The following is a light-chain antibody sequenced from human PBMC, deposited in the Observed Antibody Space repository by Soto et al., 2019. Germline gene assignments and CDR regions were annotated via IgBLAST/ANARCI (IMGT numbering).Light chain of an antibody. CDR2: GAS. V-gene: IGKV3-20*01. Sequence: EIVLTQSPGTLSLSPGERATLSCRASQSVSSSYLARYQQKPGQAPRLLIYGASSRATGIPDRFSGSGSGTDFSLTISRLETEDFAVYYCQQYGSSPPTFGQGTKFEIK. CDR3: QQYGSSPPT. CDR1: QSVSSSY. J-gene: IGKJ1*01.